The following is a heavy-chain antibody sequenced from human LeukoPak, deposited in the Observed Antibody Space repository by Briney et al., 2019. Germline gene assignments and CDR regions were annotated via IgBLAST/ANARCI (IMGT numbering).Heavy chain of an antibody. V-gene: IGHV3-23*01. CDR2: ISGRGVST. CDR3: AKSLNVFQGIPAAGRLDY. Sequence: GGSLRLSCAASGFTFSSYSMNWVRQAPGKGLEWVSAISGRGVSTYYADSVKGRFTMSRDNSKSTLYLQMNSLRAEDTAVYYRAKSLNVFQGIPAAGRLDYWGQGTLVTVSS. CDR1: GFTFSSYS. D-gene: IGHD6-13*01. J-gene: IGHJ4*02.